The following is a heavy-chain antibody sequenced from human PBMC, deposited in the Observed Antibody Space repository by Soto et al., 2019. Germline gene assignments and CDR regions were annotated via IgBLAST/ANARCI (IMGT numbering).Heavy chain of an antibody. CDR1: GCTFSSYD. Sequence: GSLILSCAASGCTFSSYDRNWVRQAPGKGLEWVSYISSSGSTIYYADSVKGRFTISRDNAKNSLYLQMNSLRAEDTAVYYCARDHYRYYGSGSYYNYFDYWGQGTLVTVCS. V-gene: IGHV3-48*03. CDR2: ISSSGSTI. CDR3: ARDHYRYYGSGSYYNYFDY. J-gene: IGHJ4*02. D-gene: IGHD3-10*01.